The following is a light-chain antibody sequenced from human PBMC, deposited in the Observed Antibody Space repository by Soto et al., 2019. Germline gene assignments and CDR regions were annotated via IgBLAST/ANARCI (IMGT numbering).Light chain of an antibody. Sequence: VLLTQAPGTVSLSPGERSTLFCSAVQIVAANYLAFYHHKRVQSPRLLIYGASSRATGIPDRFSVSGSGTDFTLTISRLEPGDFSVYYCHQYGTAPLTFGPGTKVDIK. V-gene: IGKV3-20*01. J-gene: IGKJ3*01. CDR3: HQYGTAPLT. CDR2: GAS. CDR1: QIVAANY.